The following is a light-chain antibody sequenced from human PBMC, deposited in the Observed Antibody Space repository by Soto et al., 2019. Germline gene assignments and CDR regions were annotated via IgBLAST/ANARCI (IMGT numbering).Light chain of an antibody. Sequence: EIVLTQSPGTLSLSPGERATLSCRASQSVRSTYLAWYQQQPGQAPRLLIYGASSRATGIPDRFSGSGSGTDFTLTISRLEPEDFAVYYCQQYGNSPLTFGGGTKVEIK. CDR3: QQYGNSPLT. CDR2: GAS. J-gene: IGKJ4*01. V-gene: IGKV3-20*01. CDR1: QSVRSTY.